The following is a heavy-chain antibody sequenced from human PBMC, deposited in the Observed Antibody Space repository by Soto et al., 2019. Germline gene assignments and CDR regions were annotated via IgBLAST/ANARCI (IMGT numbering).Heavy chain of an antibody. J-gene: IGHJ4*02. V-gene: IGHV1-3*01. CDR2: INAGNGNT. Sequence: QVQLVQSGAEVKKPGASVKVSCKASGYTFTSYAMHWVRQAPGQRLEWMGWINAGNGNTKYSQKFQGRVTITRDTSASTAYMELSSLRSEDTAVYYCATSWAHYDSSDGFDYWGQGTLVTVSS. D-gene: IGHD3-22*01. CDR1: GYTFTSYA. CDR3: ATSWAHYDSSDGFDY.